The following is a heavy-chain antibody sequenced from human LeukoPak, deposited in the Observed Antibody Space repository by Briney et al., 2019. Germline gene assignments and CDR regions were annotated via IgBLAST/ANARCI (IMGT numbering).Heavy chain of an antibody. CDR3: ARGRYCSGGSCPPNWFDP. CDR2: ISSSSSYI. Sequence: GGSLRLSCAASGFTFSSYSMNWVRQAPGKGLEWVSSISSSSSYIYYADSVKGRFTISRDNAKNSLYLQMNSLRAEDTAVYYCARGRYCSGGSCPPNWFDPWGQGTLVTVSS. J-gene: IGHJ5*02. V-gene: IGHV3-21*01. D-gene: IGHD2-15*01. CDR1: GFTFSSYS.